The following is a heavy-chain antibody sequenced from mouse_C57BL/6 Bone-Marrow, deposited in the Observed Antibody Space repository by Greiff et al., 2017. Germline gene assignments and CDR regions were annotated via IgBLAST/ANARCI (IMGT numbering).Heavy chain of an antibody. V-gene: IGHV1-69*01. Sequence: VQLQQPGAELVMPGASVKLSCKASGYTFTSYWMHWVKQRPGQGLEWIGEIDPYDSYTNYNQKFKGKSTLTVDKSSRTAYMQLSSLTSEDSAVYYCARDGYVAWFAYWGQGTLVTVSA. D-gene: IGHD2-2*01. CDR3: ARDGYVAWFAY. J-gene: IGHJ3*01. CDR2: IDPYDSYT. CDR1: GYTFTSYW.